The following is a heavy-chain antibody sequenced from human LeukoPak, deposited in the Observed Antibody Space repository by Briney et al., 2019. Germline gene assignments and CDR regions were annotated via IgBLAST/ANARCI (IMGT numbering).Heavy chain of an antibody. J-gene: IGHJ4*02. CDR3: ARIRYYYDSSGHFDY. D-gene: IGHD3-22*01. CDR2: IDWDDDK. V-gene: IGHV2-70*01. CDR1: GFSLSTSGLS. Sequence: SGPTLVNPTQTLTLTCTFSGFSLSTSGLSVSWIRQPPGKALEWLALIDWDDDKYYSTSLKTRLTISKDTSKNQVVLTMINMDPVDTATYYCARIRYYYDSSGHFDYWGQGTLVTVSS.